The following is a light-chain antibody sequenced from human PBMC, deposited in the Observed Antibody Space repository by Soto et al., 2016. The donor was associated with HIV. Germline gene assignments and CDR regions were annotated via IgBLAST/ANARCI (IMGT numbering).Light chain of an antibody. CDR1: NIGTKS. Sequence: SYELTQPPSVSVAPGKTARITCGGNNIGTKSVHWYQQKPGQAPVLVVYDDSDRPSGIPERFSGSNSGSAATLTISRVEAGDEADYYCQVWRSGGDNYVFGPGTKVTVL. V-gene: IGLV3-21*03. CDR3: QVWRSGGDNYV. CDR2: DDS. J-gene: IGLJ1*01.